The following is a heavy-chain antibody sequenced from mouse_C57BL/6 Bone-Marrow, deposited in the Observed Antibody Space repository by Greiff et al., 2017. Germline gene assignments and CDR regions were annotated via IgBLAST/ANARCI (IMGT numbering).Heavy chain of an antibody. D-gene: IGHD1-1*01. CDR3: NYVSYWYFDV. Sequence: EVKLKQSGAELVRPGASVKLSCTASGFNIKDYYMHWVKQRPEQGLEWIGRIDPEDGDTEYAPKFQGKATMTADTSSNTAYLQLSSLTSEDTAVYYGNYVSYWYFDVWGTGTTVTVSS. J-gene: IGHJ1*03. CDR2: IDPEDGDT. CDR1: GFNIKDYY. V-gene: IGHV14-1*01.